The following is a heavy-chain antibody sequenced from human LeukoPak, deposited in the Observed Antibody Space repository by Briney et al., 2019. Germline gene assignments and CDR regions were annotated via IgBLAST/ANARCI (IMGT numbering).Heavy chain of an antibody. Sequence: SETLSLTCAVYGGSFSGYYWSWIRQPPGKGLEWFGDINHSGITNNNPSLKSRVTISVDTSKNHFSLKLSSVTAADTAVYYCARDRYGGIIDYWGQGTLVTVSS. CDR3: ARDRYGGIIDY. V-gene: IGHV4-34*01. D-gene: IGHD1-1*01. CDR2: INHSGIT. CDR1: GGSFSGYY. J-gene: IGHJ4*02.